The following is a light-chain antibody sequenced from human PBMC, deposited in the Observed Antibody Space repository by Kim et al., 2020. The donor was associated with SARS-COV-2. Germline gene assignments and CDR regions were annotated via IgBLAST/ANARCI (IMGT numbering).Light chain of an antibody. J-gene: IGLJ3*02. CDR1: HIGSKS. CDR2: YDS. CDR3: QVWDSSSDHWV. Sequence: APGKTDRITWGGNHIGSKSVHGYQQKPGQAPVLVIYYDSDRPSGIPERFSGSNSGNAATLTISRVEAGDEADYYCQVWDSSSDHWVFGGGTQLTVL. V-gene: IGLV3-21*04.